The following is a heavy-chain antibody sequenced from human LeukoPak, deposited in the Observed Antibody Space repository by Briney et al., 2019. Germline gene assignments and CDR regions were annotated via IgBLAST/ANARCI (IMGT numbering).Heavy chain of an antibody. V-gene: IGHV4-39*01. CDR3: AIYSTSWHKFDP. D-gene: IGHD6-13*01. J-gene: IGHJ5*02. CDR2: IYYSGST. CDR1: GGFISSSSYY. Sequence: PSETLSLTCTVSGGFISSSSYYRGWIRQPPGKGLEWIGSIYYSGSTYYNPSLKSRVTISVDTSKNQFSLKLSSVTAADTAVYYCAIYSTSWHKFDPWGQGTLVTVSS.